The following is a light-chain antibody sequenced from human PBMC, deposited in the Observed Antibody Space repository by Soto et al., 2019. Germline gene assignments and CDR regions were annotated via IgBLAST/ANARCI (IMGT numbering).Light chain of an antibody. CDR1: SGDVGGYNY. V-gene: IGLV2-14*01. Sequence: QSVLTQPASVSGSPGQSITISCTGSSGDVGGYNYVSWYQQHPGKAPKLMIYEVSNRPSGVSNRFSGSKSGYTASLTISGLQAEDEADYYCSSYTIRSTLVFGTGTKVTV. J-gene: IGLJ1*01. CDR3: SSYTIRSTLV. CDR2: EVS.